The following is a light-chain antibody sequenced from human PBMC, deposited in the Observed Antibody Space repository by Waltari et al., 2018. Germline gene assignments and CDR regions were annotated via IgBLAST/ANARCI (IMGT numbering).Light chain of an antibody. V-gene: IGKV1-39*01. J-gene: IGKJ4*01. CDR1: QDIRND. CDR3: QQSYSTRALT. Sequence: IQMTQSPSSLSASIGDRVTITCRASQDIRNDLTWYQHKPGKAPKLPFYAASTLQNGVPSSFSGGGSDTDFTLTISSLQPEDSAIYYCQQSYSTRALTFGGGTKVEI. CDR2: AAS.